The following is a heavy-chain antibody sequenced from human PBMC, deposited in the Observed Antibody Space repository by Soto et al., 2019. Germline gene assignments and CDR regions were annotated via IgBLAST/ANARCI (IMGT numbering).Heavy chain of an antibody. D-gene: IGHD4-17*01. V-gene: IGHV3-15*07. CDR3: TTDAGGVNYGEYGAY. Sequence: EVQLVESGGDLVKPGGCLRLSCAASGFSFSNAWMNWVRQAPGRGLEWVGRIKRKTDGGTTDYAAPVKGRFTISRDDSENPLYLQMNSLKTEDTAVYYCTTDAGGVNYGEYGAYWGQGTLVTVSS. CDR1: GFSFSNAW. CDR2: IKRKTDGGTT. J-gene: IGHJ4*02.